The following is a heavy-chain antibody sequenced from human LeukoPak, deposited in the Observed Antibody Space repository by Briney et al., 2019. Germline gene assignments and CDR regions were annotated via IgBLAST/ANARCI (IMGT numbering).Heavy chain of an antibody. J-gene: IGHJ4*02. D-gene: IGHD6-13*01. CDR2: INYSGTT. CDR1: GGSISNYY. Sequence: PSETLSLTCTGSGGSISNYYWSRVRQSLGKGLEWIGFINYSGTTYYNPSLKSRVTISGDTSKNQFSLKLSSVTAADTAVYYCATYSSSRTAHLFDYWGQGILVTVSS. V-gene: IGHV4-59*08. CDR3: ATYSSSRTAHLFDY.